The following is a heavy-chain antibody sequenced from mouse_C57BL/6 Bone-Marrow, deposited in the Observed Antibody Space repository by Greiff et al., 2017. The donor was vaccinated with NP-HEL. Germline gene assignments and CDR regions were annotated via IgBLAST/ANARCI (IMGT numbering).Heavy chain of an antibody. D-gene: IGHD1-1*01. V-gene: IGHV1-61*01. J-gene: IGHJ2*01. CDR2: IYPSDSET. Sequence: VQLQQPGAELVRPGSSVKLSCKASGYTFTSYWMDWVKQRPGQGLEWIGNIYPSDSETHYNQKFKDKATLTVDKSSSTAYMQLSSLTSDDSAVYYCAMYGSSLDYWGQGTTLTVSS. CDR1: GYTFTSYW. CDR3: AMYGSSLDY.